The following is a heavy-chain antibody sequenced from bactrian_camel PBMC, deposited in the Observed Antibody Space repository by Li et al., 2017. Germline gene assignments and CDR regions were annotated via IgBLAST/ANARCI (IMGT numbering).Heavy chain of an antibody. J-gene: IGHJ4*01. CDR3: QYDISCPRSGEDLATAYEDYVDELND. CDR1: ETSEKLGY. V-gene: IGHV3S53*01. D-gene: IGHD4*01. CDR2: IDSKGIM. Sequence: HVQLVESGGGLVQPGGSLRLSCVVSETSEKLGYFGWFRQAPGKEREEVAHIDSKGIMTYAKSVEGRFTISRVSAKNTIYLQMNSLTPEDTAMYYCQYDISCPRSGEDLATAYEDYVDELNDWGQGTQVTVS.